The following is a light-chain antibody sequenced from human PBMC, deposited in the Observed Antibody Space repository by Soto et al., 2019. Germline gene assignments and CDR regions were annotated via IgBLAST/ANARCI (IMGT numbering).Light chain of an antibody. CDR3: MQAIQLPLT. CDR2: EVS. Sequence: DLVMTQTPLSLSVTPGQPASISCKSSQSLLHSDGKTYLYWYLQKSGQPPQLLIYEVSNRLSAVPDRFSGSGSGTDFTLKISRVEAEDVGVYYCMQAIQLPLTFGGGTKVEIK. CDR1: QSLLHSDGKTY. V-gene: IGKV2D-29*01. J-gene: IGKJ4*01.